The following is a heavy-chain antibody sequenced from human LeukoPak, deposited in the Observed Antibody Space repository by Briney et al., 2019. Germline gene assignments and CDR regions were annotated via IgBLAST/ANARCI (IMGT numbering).Heavy chain of an antibody. CDR1: GFTFSTYS. V-gene: IGHV3-48*04. Sequence: GGSLRLSCAASGFTFSTYSMNWVRQAPGKGLEWVSYISSSSSTIHYADSVKGRFTISRDNTKNSLYLQMNSLRAEDTAVYYCARHISGTPGYWGRGTLVTVSS. J-gene: IGHJ4*02. CDR3: ARHISGTPGY. CDR2: ISSSSSTI. D-gene: IGHD3-10*01.